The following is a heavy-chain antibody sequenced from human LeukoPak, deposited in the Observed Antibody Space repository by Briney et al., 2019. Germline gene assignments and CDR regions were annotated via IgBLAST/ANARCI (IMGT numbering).Heavy chain of an antibody. CDR1: GFTFSSYG. D-gene: IGHD5-18*01. CDR2: ISYDGSNK. V-gene: IGHV3-30*18. J-gene: IGHJ4*02. Sequence: GGSLRLSCAASGFTFSSYGMHWVRQAPGKGLEWAAVISYDGSNKYYADSVKGRFTISRDNSKNTLYLQMNSLRAEDTAVYYCAKDFSGYSYGYLDYWGQGTLVTVSS. CDR3: AKDFSGYSYGYLDY.